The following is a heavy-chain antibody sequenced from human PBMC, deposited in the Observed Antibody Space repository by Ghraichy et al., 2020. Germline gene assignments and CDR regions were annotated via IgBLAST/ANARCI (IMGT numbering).Heavy chain of an antibody. CDR3: ARSEHYEYQLLSEGYYFDY. D-gene: IGHD2-2*01. Sequence: SQTLSLTCAVYGGSFSGYYWSWIRQPPGKGLEWIGEINHSGSTNYNPSLKSRVTISVDTSKNQFSLKLSSVTAADTAVYYCARSEHYEYQLLSEGYYFDYWGQGTLVTVSS. CDR1: GGSFSGYY. CDR2: INHSGST. V-gene: IGHV4-34*01. J-gene: IGHJ4*02.